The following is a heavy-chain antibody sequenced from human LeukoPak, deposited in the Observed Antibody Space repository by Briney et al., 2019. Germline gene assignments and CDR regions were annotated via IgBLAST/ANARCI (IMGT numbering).Heavy chain of an antibody. CDR3: AKDFVEMATTSNFDY. V-gene: IGHV3-23*01. J-gene: IGHJ4*02. D-gene: IGHD5-24*01. CDR2: ISGSGGTT. CDR1: GFTFSSYG. Sequence: GGSLRLSCAASGFTFSSYGIHWVRQAPGKGLEWVSVISGSGGTTDYADSVKGRFTISRDNSKNTLYLQMNSLRAEDTAVYYCAKDFVEMATTSNFDYWGQGTLVTVSS.